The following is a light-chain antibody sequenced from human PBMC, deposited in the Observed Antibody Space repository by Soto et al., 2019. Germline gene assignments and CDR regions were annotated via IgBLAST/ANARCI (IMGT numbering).Light chain of an antibody. Sequence: ETVLTQSPATLSLSPGERATLSCRASRSISTYLAWYQQKPGQAPRLLIYEALNRATGIPARFSGSGSGTDFTLTISSLEPEDFAVYYCQQYGSSPKTFGQGTKVEIK. CDR3: QQYGSSPKT. V-gene: IGKV3-11*01. CDR2: EAL. CDR1: RSISTY. J-gene: IGKJ1*01.